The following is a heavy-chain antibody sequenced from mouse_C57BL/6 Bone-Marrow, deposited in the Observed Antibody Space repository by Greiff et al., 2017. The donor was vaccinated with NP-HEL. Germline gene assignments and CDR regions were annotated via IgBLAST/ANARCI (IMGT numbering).Heavy chain of an antibody. Sequence: EVQLVESGAELVRPGASVKLSCTASGFNIKDYYMHWVKQRPEQGLEWIGRIDPEDGDTEYAPKFQGKATMTADPSSNTAYLQLSSLTSEDTAVYYCTGYYFDYWGQGTTLTVSS. CDR3: TGYYFDY. V-gene: IGHV14-1*01. J-gene: IGHJ2*01. CDR2: IDPEDGDT. CDR1: GFNIKDYY.